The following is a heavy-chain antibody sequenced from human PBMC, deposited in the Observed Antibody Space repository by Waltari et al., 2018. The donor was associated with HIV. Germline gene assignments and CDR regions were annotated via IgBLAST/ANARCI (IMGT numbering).Heavy chain of an antibody. Sequence: VQLVESAGSVVRHVRSLTLSLSASGLTSRSSDLHFLRQAPGKGLEWVAHILPDGSKSYYADSVKGRFTISRDNSKNTRYLQMNSLRAEDTAVYYCARGPESGAFDYWDQGNLVTVSS. D-gene: IGHD2-15*01. CDR2: ILPDGSKS. V-gene: IGHV3-30*03. CDR3: ARGPESGAFDY. CDR1: GLTSRSSD. J-gene: IGHJ4*02.